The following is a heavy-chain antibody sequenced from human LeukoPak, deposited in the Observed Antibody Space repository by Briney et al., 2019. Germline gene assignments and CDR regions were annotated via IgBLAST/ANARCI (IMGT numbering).Heavy chain of an antibody. CDR2: ISWNSGSI. V-gene: IGHV3-9*01. D-gene: IGHD6-6*01. CDR3: AKDIAARPGSYFDY. Sequence: GGSLRLSCAASGFTFDDYAMHWVRQAPGKGLEWVSGISWNSGSIGYADSVKGRFTISRDNAKNSLYLQMNSLRAEDTALYYCAKDIAARPGSYFDYWGQGTLVTVSS. CDR1: GFTFDDYA. J-gene: IGHJ4*02.